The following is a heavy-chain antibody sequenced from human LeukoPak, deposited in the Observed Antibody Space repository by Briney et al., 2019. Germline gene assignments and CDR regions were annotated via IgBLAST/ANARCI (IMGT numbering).Heavy chain of an antibody. CDR2: ISGYSGNT. V-gene: IGHV1-18*01. D-gene: IGHD3-22*01. CDR3: ARVDSKSWFYYYMDV. CDR1: GYTFTDYG. J-gene: IGHJ6*03. Sequence: ASVKVSCKASGYTFTDYGINWVRQAPGQGLEWMGWISGYSGNTNYAQKLQGRVTMTTDTSTNTAYMELRSLRSDDTAVYYCARVDSKSWFYYYMDVWGKGTTVTVSS.